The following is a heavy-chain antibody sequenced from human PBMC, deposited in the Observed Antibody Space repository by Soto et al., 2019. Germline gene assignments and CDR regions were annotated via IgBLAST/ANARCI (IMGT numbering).Heavy chain of an antibody. Sequence: ASVKVSCKASGGTFSSYAISWVRQAPGQGLEWMGGIIPIFGTANYAQKFQGRVTITADESTSTAYMELSSLRSEDTAVYYCARRVDTAMETNPAVHYYGMDVWGQGTTVTVSS. J-gene: IGHJ6*02. V-gene: IGHV1-69*13. CDR3: ARRVDTAMETNPAVHYYGMDV. D-gene: IGHD5-18*01. CDR1: GGTFSSYA. CDR2: IIPIFGTA.